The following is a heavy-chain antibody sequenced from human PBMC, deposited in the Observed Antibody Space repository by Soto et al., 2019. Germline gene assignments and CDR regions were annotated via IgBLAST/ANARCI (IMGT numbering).Heavy chain of an antibody. D-gene: IGHD1-7*01. CDR1: GDSVSSNSAA. Sequence: SQTLSLTCAISGDSVSSNSAAWNWIRQSPSRGLEWLGRTYYRSKWYNDYAVSVKSRITINPDTSKNQFSLQLNSVTPEDTAVYYFAREGLAGTTLRTDYGMDVWGQGTTVTVSS. J-gene: IGHJ6*02. V-gene: IGHV6-1*01. CDR3: AREGLAGTTLRTDYGMDV. CDR2: TYYRSKWYN.